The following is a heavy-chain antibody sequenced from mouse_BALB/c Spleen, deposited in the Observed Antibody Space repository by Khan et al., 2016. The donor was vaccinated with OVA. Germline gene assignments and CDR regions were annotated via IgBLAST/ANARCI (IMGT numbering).Heavy chain of an antibody. CDR1: GYSITSGYG. D-gene: IGHD1-2*01. J-gene: IGHJ2*01. V-gene: IGHV3-2*02. CDR3: ARTARIKY. Sequence: VQLQESGPGLVKPSQSLSLTCTVTGYSITSGYGWNWIRQFPGNKLEWMGYISYSGSTNYNPSLKSRISITRDPSKNQFFLPLNSVTTEDTATYYCARTARIKYWGQGTTLTVSS. CDR2: ISYSGST.